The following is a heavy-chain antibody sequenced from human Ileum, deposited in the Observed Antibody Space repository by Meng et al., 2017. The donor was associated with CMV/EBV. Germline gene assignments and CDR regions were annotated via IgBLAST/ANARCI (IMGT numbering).Heavy chain of an antibody. CDR3: TKNVKGGYCTSTSCFLPGMDV. CDR2: INGAGSDI. CDR1: GFTFSNHW. V-gene: IGHV3-74*01. J-gene: IGHJ6*02. D-gene: IGHD2-2*01. Sequence: GGSLRLSCAASGFTFSNHWMHWVRQGPGKGLVWVSRINGAGSDISYADSVKGRFTISRDNSKNMFYLQMNSLRGEDTAIYYCTKNVKGGYCTSTSCFLPGMDVWGQGTTVTVSS.